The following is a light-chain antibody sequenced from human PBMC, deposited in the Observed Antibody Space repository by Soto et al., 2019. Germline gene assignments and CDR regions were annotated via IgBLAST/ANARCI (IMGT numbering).Light chain of an antibody. CDR2: PAS. V-gene: IGKV1-12*01. CDR3: QQCYNFPRA. CDR1: QPISSW. J-gene: IGKJ1*01. Sequence: DIQMTQSPSSISASVGDRVTITCRASQPISSWLAWYQQVPGQAPYLLIYPASTLQSGVPSRFSGSGSGTDFTLTINRLQPEDFATYLWQQCYNFPRAVGQATRVE.